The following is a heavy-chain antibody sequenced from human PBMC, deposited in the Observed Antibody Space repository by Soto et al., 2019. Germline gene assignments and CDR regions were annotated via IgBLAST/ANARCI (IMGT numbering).Heavy chain of an antibody. CDR3: AKDVVVGAPPGLGDYYYYYGMDV. J-gene: IGHJ6*02. D-gene: IGHD1-26*01. V-gene: IGHV3-30*18. CDR2: ISYDGSNK. CDR1: GFTFSSYG. Sequence: LRLSCAASGFTFSSYGMHWVRQAPGKGLEWVAVISYDGSNKYYADSVRGRFTISRDNSKNTLYLQMNSLRAEDTAVYYCAKDVVVGAPPGLGDYYYYYGMDVWGQGTTVTVSS.